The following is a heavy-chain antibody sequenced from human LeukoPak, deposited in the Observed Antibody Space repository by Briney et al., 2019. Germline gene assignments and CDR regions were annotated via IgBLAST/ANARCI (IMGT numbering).Heavy chain of an antibody. V-gene: IGHV3-7*01. D-gene: IGHD1-14*01. CDR1: GFTFTKYW. CDR3: AREVWGPEY. J-gene: IGHJ4*02. CDR2: IKQDGSDK. Sequence: GGSLRLSCAASGFTFTKYWMTWVRQAPWKGLEWVGNIKQDGSDKNYMDSVKGRFTISRDNTKNSVYLQMSSLRAEDTAVYYCAREVWGPEYWGQGTLVTVSS.